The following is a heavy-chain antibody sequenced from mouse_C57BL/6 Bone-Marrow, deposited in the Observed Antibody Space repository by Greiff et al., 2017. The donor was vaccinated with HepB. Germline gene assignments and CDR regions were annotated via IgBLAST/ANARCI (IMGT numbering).Heavy chain of an antibody. CDR3: ARWAYSNYSYYYAMDY. D-gene: IGHD2-5*01. Sequence: VQLQQPGAELVKPGASVKLSCKASGYTFTSYWMHWVKQRPGQGLEWIGMIHPNSGSTNYNEKFKSKATLTVDKSSSTAYMQLSSLTSEDSAVYYCARWAYSNYSYYYAMDYWGQGTSVTVSS. CDR1: GYTFTSYW. CDR2: IHPNSGST. V-gene: IGHV1-64*01. J-gene: IGHJ4*01.